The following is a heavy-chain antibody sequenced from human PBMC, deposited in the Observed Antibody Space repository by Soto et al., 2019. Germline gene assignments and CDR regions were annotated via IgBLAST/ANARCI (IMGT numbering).Heavy chain of an antibody. V-gene: IGHV4-61*01. D-gene: IGHD5-12*01. J-gene: IGHJ5*02. Sequence: NPSETLSLTCTVSGGSVSSGSYYWSWIRQPPGKGLEWIGYIYYSGSTNYNPSLKSRVTISVDTSKNQFSLKLSSVTAADTAVYYCAREERGYSGYDPGWFDPRGRGTLVTVSS. CDR3: AREERGYSGYDPGWFDP. CDR2: IYYSGST. CDR1: GGSVSSGSYY.